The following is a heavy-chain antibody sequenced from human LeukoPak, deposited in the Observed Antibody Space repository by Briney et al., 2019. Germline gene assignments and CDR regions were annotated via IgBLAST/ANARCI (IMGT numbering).Heavy chain of an antibody. CDR2: IHYGGNT. CDR3: ARHGYDFWSGFPQYYFDY. J-gene: IGHJ4*02. CDR1: GGSISNYY. V-gene: IGHV4-59*08. D-gene: IGHD3-3*01. Sequence: SETLSLTCSVSGGSISNYYWSWIRQPPGKGLEWIGYIHYGGNTNYNPSLKSRVTISVDTSKNQFSLKLSSVTAADTAVYYCARHGYDFWSGFPQYYFDYWGQGTLVTVSS.